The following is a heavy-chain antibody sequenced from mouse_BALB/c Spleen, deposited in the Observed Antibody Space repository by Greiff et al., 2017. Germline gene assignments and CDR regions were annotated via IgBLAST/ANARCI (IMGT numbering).Heavy chain of an antibody. CDR1: GFSLTGYG. CDR2: IWGDGST. J-gene: IGHJ4*01. D-gene: IGHD2-14*01. CDR3: ARALYYRYDGYAMDY. Sequence: VKVVESGPGLVAPSQSLSITCTVSGFSLTGYGVNWVRQPPGKGLEWLGMIWGDGSTDYNSALKSRLSISKDNSKSQVFLKMNSLQTDDTARYYCARALYYRYDGYAMDYWGQGTSVTVSS. V-gene: IGHV2-6-7*01.